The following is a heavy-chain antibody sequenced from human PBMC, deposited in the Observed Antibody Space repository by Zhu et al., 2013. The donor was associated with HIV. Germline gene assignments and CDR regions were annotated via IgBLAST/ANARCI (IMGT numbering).Heavy chain of an antibody. CDR3: ARVPRAAVVTAIRPPDY. V-gene: IGHV1-2*02. D-gene: IGHD2-21*02. CDR1: GYTFTGYY. J-gene: IGHJ4*02. CDR2: INPNSGGT. Sequence: QVQLVQSGAEVKKPGASVKVSCKASGYTFTGYYMHWVRQAPGQGLEWMGWINPNSGGTNYAQKFQGRVTMTRDTSISTAYMELSRLRSDDTAVYYCARVPRAAVVTAIRPPDYWGQGTLVTVSS.